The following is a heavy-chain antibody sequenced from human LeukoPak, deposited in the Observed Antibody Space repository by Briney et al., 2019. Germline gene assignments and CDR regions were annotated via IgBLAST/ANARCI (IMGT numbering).Heavy chain of an antibody. J-gene: IGHJ4*02. Sequence: SETLSLTCTVSGGSISSYYWSWIRQPPGKGLEWIGYIYYSGSTNYNPSLKSRVTISVDASKSQFSLKLSSVTAADTAVYYCATMVQGVHTYFGSWGQGNLVAVSS. V-gene: IGHV4-59*01. CDR2: IYYSGST. CDR1: GGSISSYY. CDR3: ATMVQGVHTYFGS. D-gene: IGHD3-10*01.